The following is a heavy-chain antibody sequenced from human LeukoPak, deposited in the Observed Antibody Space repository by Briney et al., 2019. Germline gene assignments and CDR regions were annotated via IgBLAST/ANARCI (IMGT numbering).Heavy chain of an antibody. Sequence: SETLSLTCAVYGGSFSGYYWSWIRQPPGKGLEWIGEINHSGSTNYNPSLKSRVTILVDTSKNQFSLKLSSVTAADTAVYYCARHEGYSYGYGRAFDIWGQGTMVTVSS. J-gene: IGHJ3*02. CDR2: INHSGST. CDR3: ARHEGYSYGYGRAFDI. D-gene: IGHD5-18*01. V-gene: IGHV4-34*01. CDR1: GGSFSGYY.